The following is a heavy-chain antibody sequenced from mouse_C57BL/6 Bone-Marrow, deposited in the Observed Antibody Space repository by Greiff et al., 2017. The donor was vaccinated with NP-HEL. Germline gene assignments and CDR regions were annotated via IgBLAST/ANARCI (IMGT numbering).Heavy chain of an antibody. CDR2: INPSNGGT. J-gene: IGHJ2*01. CDR1: GYTFTSYW. D-gene: IGHD4-1*01. Sequence: QVQLKQSGTELVKPGASVKLSCKASGYTFTSYWMHWVKQRPGQGLEWIGNINPSNGGTNYNEKFKSKATLTVVNSSSTAYMQLSSLTSEDSAVYYCARPLGRLQYYFDYWGQGTTLTVSS. CDR3: ARPLGRLQYYFDY. V-gene: IGHV1-53*01.